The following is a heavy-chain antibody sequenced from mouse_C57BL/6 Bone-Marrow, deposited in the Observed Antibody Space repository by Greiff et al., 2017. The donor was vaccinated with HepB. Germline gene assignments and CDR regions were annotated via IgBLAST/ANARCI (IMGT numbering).Heavy chain of an antibody. CDR1: GYTFTSYT. CDR3: ASLNRTGFAY. CDR2: INPSSGYT. J-gene: IGHJ3*01. V-gene: IGHV1-4*01. Sequence: QVQLKESGAELARPGASVKMSCKASGYTFTSYTMHWVKQRPGRGLEWIGYINPSSGYTKYNQKFKDKATLTADKSSSTAYMQLSSLTSEDSAVYYCASLNRTGFAYWGQGTLVTVSA.